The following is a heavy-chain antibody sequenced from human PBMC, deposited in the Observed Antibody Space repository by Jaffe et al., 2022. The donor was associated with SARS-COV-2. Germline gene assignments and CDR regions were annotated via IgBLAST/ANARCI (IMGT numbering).Heavy chain of an antibody. J-gene: IGHJ5*01. D-gene: IGHD6-19*01. Sequence: QVQLVESGGGVVQPGRSLRLSCAASGFTFSSYAMHWVRQAPGKGLEWVAVISYDGSNKYYADSVKGRFTISRDNSKNTLYLQMNSLRAEDTAVYYCARDPDSSGWFDYWGQGTLVTVSS. CDR3: ARDPDSSGWFDY. CDR2: ISYDGSNK. V-gene: IGHV3-30-3*01. CDR1: GFTFSSYA.